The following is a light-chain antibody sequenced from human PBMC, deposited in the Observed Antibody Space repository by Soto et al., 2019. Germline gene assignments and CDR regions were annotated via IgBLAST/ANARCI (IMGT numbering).Light chain of an antibody. CDR2: GAS. V-gene: IGKV3-20*01. CDR3: QQCDSSPYT. J-gene: IGKJ2*01. CDR1: QSLSSSY. Sequence: EIVLTQSPGSLSLSPGERATLSCRASQSLSSSYLAWYQQKFGQAPRLLVYGASTRATGIPDRFSGSGSGTHFTLTISRLEPEDFAVYYCQQCDSSPYTFGQGTKLEI.